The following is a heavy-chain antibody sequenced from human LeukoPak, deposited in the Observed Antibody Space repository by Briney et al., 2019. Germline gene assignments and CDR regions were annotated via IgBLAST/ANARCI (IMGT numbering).Heavy chain of an antibody. V-gene: IGHV4-39*07. Sequence: SETLSLTCTVSGGSISSGDYYWSWIRQPPGKGLEWIGEINHSGSTNYNPSLKSRGTISVDTSKNQFSLKLSSVTAADTAVYYCARGRSIVGVYRWFDPWGQGTLVTVSS. CDR1: GGSISSGDYY. D-gene: IGHD3-3*01. CDR3: ARGRSIVGVYRWFDP. CDR2: INHSGST. J-gene: IGHJ5*02.